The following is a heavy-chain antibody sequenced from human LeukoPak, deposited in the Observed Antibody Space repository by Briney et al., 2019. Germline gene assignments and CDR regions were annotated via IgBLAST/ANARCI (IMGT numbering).Heavy chain of an antibody. D-gene: IGHD3-22*01. J-gene: IGHJ4*02. CDR3: AKRRVVIRVILVGFHKEAYYFDS. Sequence: GGSLRLSCAVSGITLSNYGMSWVRQAPGKGRECVAGISDSGGRINYADSVKGRFTISRDKPKNTLYLQINSLRTEDTAVYFCAKRRVVIRVILVGFHKEAYYFDSWGQGALVTVSS. CDR1: GITLSNYG. CDR2: ISDSGGRI. V-gene: IGHV3-23*01.